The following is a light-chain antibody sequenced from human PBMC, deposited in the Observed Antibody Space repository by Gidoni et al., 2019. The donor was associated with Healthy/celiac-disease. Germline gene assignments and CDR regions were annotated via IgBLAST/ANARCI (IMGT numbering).Light chain of an antibody. CDR2: LGS. Sequence: DIVMTQSPLSLPVTPGEPASISCRSSQSLLHSNGYNYLDWYLQKPGQSPQHLIYLGSNRASGVPDRFSGSGSGTDFTLKISRVEAEDVGVYYCMQALQTPDTFXQXTKLEIK. CDR1: QSLLHSNGYNY. V-gene: IGKV2-28*01. J-gene: IGKJ2*01. CDR3: MQALQTPDT.